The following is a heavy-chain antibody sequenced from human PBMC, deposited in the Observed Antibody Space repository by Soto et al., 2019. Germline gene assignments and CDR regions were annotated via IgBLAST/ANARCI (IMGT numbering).Heavy chain of an antibody. D-gene: IGHD3-22*01. CDR2: INPSGGST. V-gene: IGHV1-46*01. J-gene: IGHJ6*02. CDR3: ARDNYFDSGGYSACMDV. CDR1: GYTFTSYY. Sequence: ASVKVSCKASGYTFTSYYMHWVRQAPGQGLEWMGIINPSGGSTSYAQKFQGRVTMTRDTSTSTVYMELSSLRSEDTAVYYCARDNYFDSGGYSACMDVWGQGTTVTVSS.